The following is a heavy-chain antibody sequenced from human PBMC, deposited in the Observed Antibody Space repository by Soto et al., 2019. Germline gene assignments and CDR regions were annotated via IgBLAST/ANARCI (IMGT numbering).Heavy chain of an antibody. V-gene: IGHV2-5*02. CDR1: GFSLTTRGVG. CDR3: AHRPRGYSYHFDY. Sequence: QITLKESGPTLVKPTQPLTLTCTFSGFSLTTRGVGVGWIRQPPGKALEWLALIYWDDDEGYSPSLKSRLTITKYTSKNLVVLTMTNMAPVDTATSYCAHRPRGYSYHFDYWGQGTLVTVSS. CDR2: IYWDDDE. D-gene: IGHD5-18*01. J-gene: IGHJ4*02.